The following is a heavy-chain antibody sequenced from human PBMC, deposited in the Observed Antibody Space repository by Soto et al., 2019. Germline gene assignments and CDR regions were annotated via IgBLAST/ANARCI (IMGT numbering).Heavy chain of an antibody. CDR3: ARVEDGYNLYGIDV. J-gene: IGHJ6*02. CDR1: GFTFSDHF. V-gene: IGHV3-11*01. Sequence: QVQLVESGGDLVKPGGSLRLSCAASGFTFSDHFMSWIRQAPGKGPEWVSYITSGGDNLHYADSVKGRFTISRDNAKNSLYLQMNSLRAEDTAVYYCARVEDGYNLYGIDVWGQGTTVTVSS. CDR2: ITSGGDNL. D-gene: IGHD5-12*01.